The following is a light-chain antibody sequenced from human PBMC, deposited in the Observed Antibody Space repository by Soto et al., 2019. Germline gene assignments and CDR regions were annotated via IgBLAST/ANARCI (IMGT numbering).Light chain of an antibody. Sequence: AIQLTQSPSSLSASVGDRVTITCRASQGISSALAWYQKKPGKAPKLLIYDASSLESGARSRFSGSGSGTDFTLTISSLQTEDFETYYCQQFNSYPYTFGQGTKLEI. J-gene: IGKJ2*01. CDR2: DAS. V-gene: IGKV1-13*02. CDR3: QQFNSYPYT. CDR1: QGISSA.